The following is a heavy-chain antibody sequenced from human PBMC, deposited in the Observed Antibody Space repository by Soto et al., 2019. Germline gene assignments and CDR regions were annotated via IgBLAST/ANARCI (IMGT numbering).Heavy chain of an antibody. V-gene: IGHV1-69*13. CDR1: GGTFSSYA. CDR2: IIPIFGTA. CDR3: ARRVGGYYDSSGYYYFDY. D-gene: IGHD3-22*01. Sequence: SVKVSCKASGGTFSSYAISWVRQAPGQGLEWMGGIIPIFGTANYAQKFQGRVTITADESTSTAYMELSSLRSEDTAVYYCARRVGGYYDSSGYYYFDYWGQGTLVTVSS. J-gene: IGHJ4*02.